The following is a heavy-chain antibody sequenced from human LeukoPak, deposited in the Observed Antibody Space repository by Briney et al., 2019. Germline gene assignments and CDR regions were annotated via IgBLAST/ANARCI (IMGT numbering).Heavy chain of an antibody. Sequence: GGSLRLSCAASGFTFSSYWMSWVRQAPGKGLEWVANIKQDGSEKYYVDSVKGRFTISRDNAKNSLYLQMNSLRAEDTAVYYCARVDSSSWYYYYGMDVWGQGTTVTVSS. J-gene: IGHJ6*02. D-gene: IGHD6-13*01. CDR2: IKQDGSEK. V-gene: IGHV3-7*01. CDR1: GFTFSSYW. CDR3: ARVDSSSWYYYYGMDV.